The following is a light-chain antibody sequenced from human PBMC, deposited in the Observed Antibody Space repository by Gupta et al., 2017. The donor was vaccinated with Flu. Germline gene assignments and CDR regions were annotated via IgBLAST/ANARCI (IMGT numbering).Light chain of an antibody. CDR3: QQRSNLLT. CDR1: QSVSSY. CDR2: DAS. V-gene: IGKV3-11*01. Sequence: SPATMSLSPGERATRSCRASQSVSSYLAWYQQKPGQAPRLLIYDASNRATGIPARFSGSGSGTDFTLTISSLEPEDFAVYYCQQRSNLLTFGGGTKVEIK. J-gene: IGKJ4*01.